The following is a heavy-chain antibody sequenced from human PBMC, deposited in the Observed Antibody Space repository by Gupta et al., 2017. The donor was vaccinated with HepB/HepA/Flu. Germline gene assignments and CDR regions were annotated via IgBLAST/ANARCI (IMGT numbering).Heavy chain of an antibody. D-gene: IGHD5-18*01. CDR1: GGSISSYY. Sequence: QVQLQESGPGLVKPSETLSLTCTVSGGSISSYYWSWIRQPPGKGLEWIGYIYYSGSTNYNPSLKSRVTISVDTSKNQFSLKLSSVTAADTAVYYCARWGRIQLWPTRYGDYGMDVWGQGTTVTVSS. V-gene: IGHV4-59*01. CDR3: ARWGRIQLWPTRYGDYGMDV. CDR2: IYYSGST. J-gene: IGHJ6*02.